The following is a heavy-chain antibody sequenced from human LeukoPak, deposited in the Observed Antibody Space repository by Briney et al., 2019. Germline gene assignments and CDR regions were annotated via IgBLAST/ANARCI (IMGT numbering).Heavy chain of an antibody. CDR1: GFTFSSYA. V-gene: IGHV3-15*01. D-gene: IGHD3-22*01. Sequence: GGSLRLSCAASGFTFSSYAMSWVRQAPGRGLEWVGRIKSDTDGGTTDYAAPVKGRFSISRDDSKNTLYLQMNSLKTEDTAVYYCTTESLLGYYSSYYFDYWGQGTLVTVSS. CDR2: IKSDTDGGTT. CDR3: TTESLLGYYSSYYFDY. J-gene: IGHJ4*02.